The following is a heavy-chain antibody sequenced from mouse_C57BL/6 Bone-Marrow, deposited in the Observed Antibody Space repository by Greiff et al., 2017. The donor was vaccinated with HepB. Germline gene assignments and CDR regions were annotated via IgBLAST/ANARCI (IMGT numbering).Heavy chain of an antibody. V-gene: IGHV5-6*01. CDR2: ISSGGSYT. D-gene: IGHD1-1*02. CDR3: ARRGGDGLDY. J-gene: IGHJ2*01. Sequence: EVQVVESGGDLVKPGGSLKLSCAASGFTFSSYGMSWVRQTPVKRLEWVATISSGGSYTYYPDSVKGRFTISRDNAKNTLYLQMSSLKSEDTAMYYCARRGGDGLDYWGQGTTLTVSS. CDR1: GFTFSSYG.